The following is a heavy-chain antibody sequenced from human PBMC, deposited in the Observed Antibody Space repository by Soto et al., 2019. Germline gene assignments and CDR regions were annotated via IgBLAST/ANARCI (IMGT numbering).Heavy chain of an antibody. J-gene: IGHJ6*02. V-gene: IGHV3-11*01. CDR2: ISSSGSTI. D-gene: IGHD2-15*01. CDR1: GFTFSDYY. Sequence: QVQLVESGGGLVKPGGSLRLSCAASGFTFSDYYMSWIRQAPGKGLEWVSYISSSGSTIYYADSVKGRFTMPRDNAKNSLYRQMNSLRAEATAVYYCARGGAYCSGGSCYSGDYYYYGMDVWGQGTTVTVSS. CDR3: ARGGAYCSGGSCYSGDYYYYGMDV.